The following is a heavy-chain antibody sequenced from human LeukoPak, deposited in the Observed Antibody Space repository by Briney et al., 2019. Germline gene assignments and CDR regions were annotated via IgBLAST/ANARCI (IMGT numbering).Heavy chain of an antibody. CDR2: INHSGST. CDR1: GGSFSGYY. Sequence: SETLSLTCAVYGGSFSGYYWSWIRQPPGKGLEWIGEINHSGSTNYNPSLKSRVTISVDTSKNQFSLKLSSVTAADTAVYYCARSAPVRAPNTYYYGSGSYRYYGMDVWGQGTTVTVSS. D-gene: IGHD3-10*01. V-gene: IGHV4-34*01. J-gene: IGHJ6*02. CDR3: ARSAPVRAPNTYYYGSGSYRYYGMDV.